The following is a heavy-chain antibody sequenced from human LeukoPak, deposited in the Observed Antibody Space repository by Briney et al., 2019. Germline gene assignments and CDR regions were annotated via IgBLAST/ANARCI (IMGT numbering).Heavy chain of an antibody. J-gene: IGHJ4*02. CDR3: AKDPQWELPSPFDH. CDR1: GFTFSSYA. D-gene: IGHD1-26*01. CDR2: ISGSGGST. V-gene: IGHV3-23*01. Sequence: PTGGSLRLSCAASGFTFSSYAMSWVRQAPGKGLEWVSAISGSGGSTYYADSVKGRFSISRDNSKNTLYLLMNSLRAEDTAVYYCAKDPQWELPSPFDHWGQGTLVTVSS.